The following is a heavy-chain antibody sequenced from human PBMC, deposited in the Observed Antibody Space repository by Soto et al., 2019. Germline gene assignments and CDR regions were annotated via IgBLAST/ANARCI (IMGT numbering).Heavy chain of an antibody. CDR1: TGSLISNY. V-gene: IGHV4-59*01. Sequence: SETLPRTCTVATGSLISNYWNYIRHSPFKRLARLVYTHYRGSTNYNPSLKSRVTMSVDTSKNQFTLKLSSVTAADTGVYFCARSFMVPVDFFDYWGQGTPVTVSS. J-gene: IGHJ4*02. D-gene: IGHD3-10*01. CDR3: ARSFMVPVDFFDY. CDR2: THYRGST.